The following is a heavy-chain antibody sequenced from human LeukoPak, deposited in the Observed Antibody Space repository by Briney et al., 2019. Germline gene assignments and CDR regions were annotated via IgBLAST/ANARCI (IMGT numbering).Heavy chain of an antibody. CDR2: INHSGST. J-gene: IGHJ3*02. V-gene: IGHV4-34*01. D-gene: IGHD1-26*01. CDR1: GGSFSGYY. CDR3: ARSGSHSVDAFDI. Sequence: PSETLSLTCAVYGGSFSGYYWSWIRQPPGKGLEWIGEINHSGSTNYNPSLKSRVTISVDTSKNQFSLKLSSVTAADTAVYYCARSGSHSVDAFDIWGQGTMVTVSS.